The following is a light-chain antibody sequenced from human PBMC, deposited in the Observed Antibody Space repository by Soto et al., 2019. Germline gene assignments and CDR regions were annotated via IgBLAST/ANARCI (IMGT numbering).Light chain of an antibody. CDR3: QKYNSVPRT. Sequence: DMQMTQSPPSLSASVGDKITITCRASHDISNDLAWYQQKPGEVPKLLIYSASTLESGVSSRFSGGGTGTDFTLTINSLQPEDVGTYYCQKYNSVPRTFGQGTKVEIK. CDR1: HDISND. CDR2: SAS. V-gene: IGKV1-27*01. J-gene: IGKJ1*01.